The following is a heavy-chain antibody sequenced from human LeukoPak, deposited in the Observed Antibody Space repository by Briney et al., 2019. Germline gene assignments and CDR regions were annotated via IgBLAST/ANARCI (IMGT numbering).Heavy chain of an antibody. D-gene: IGHD1-26*01. CDR3: TRDSGTHNWFDP. Sequence: GGSLRLSCAASGFTFIGSAIHWVRQSSGKGLEWVGQIDKKDKGYATATAYAASVKGRFTISRDDSINTAYLQMKSLKTEDTALYYCTRDSGTHNWFDPWGQGTLVTVSS. CDR1: GFTFIGSA. J-gene: IGHJ5*02. CDR2: IDKKDKGYATAT. V-gene: IGHV3-73*01.